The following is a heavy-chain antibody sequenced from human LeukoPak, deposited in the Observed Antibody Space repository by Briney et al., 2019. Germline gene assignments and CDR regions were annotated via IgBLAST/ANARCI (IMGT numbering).Heavy chain of an antibody. CDR2: IDTTSRYI. V-gene: IGHV3-21*01. J-gene: IGHJ3*02. CDR1: GITSSNFI. CDR3: ARENAEAFDI. D-gene: IGHD2-2*01. Sequence: GGSLRLSCAASGITSSNFIINWVRQAPGKGLEWVSSIDTTSRYIYYGDSVRGRFAVSRDDAKNSVYLQMNYLRGEDTAVYYCARENAEAFDIWGQGTMVTVSS.